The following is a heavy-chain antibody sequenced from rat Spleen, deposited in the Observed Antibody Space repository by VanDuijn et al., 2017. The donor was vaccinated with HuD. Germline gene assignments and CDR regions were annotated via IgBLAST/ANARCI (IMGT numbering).Heavy chain of an antibody. V-gene: IGHV5S11*01. J-gene: IGHJ2*01. CDR3: ERRSAFEY. CDR2: IIYDGSIT. D-gene: IGHD4-3*01. CDR1: GFTFSNYD. Sequence: EVQLVESGGGSVQPGRSMKLSCAVSGFTFSNYDMAWVRQAPTKGLEWVASIIYDGSITYYRDSVKGRFTISRDNAKSTLYLQMESLRSEETATYYWERRSAFEYWGQGVMVTVSS.